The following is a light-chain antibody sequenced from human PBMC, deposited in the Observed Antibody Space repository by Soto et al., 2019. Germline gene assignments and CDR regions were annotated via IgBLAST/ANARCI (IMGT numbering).Light chain of an antibody. CDR3: KQYDNSPLYT. CDR2: DAS. V-gene: IGKV3-20*01. J-gene: IGKJ2*01. Sequence: EIVLTQSPGTLSLSPGDRATLSCRASQSFNSNYLAWYQQKPGQAPRLLIYDASSRAAGIPDRFGGSGSGTDFTLTISRLEPEDFAVYYCKQYDNSPLYTFGQGTKLEIK. CDR1: QSFNSNY.